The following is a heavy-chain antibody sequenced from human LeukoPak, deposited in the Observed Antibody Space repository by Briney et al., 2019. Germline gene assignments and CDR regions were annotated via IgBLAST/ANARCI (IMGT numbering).Heavy chain of an antibody. CDR1: EFTFSSYA. J-gene: IGHJ4*02. CDR3: ARRYCTSTSCYGNTFYFDY. D-gene: IGHD2-2*01. CDR2: ITSDGART. V-gene: IGHV3-64*01. Sequence: SGGSLRLSCAASEFTFSSYAMHWVRQAPGKGLEYVSAITSDGARTYYANSVRGRFTISRDNSKNTLYLQMGGLRAEDMAVYYCARRYCTSTSCYGNTFYFDYWGQGTLVTVSS.